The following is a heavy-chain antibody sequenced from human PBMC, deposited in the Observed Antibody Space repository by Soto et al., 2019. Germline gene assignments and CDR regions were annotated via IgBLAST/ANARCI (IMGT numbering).Heavy chain of an antibody. Sequence: PGGSLRLSCAASGFTFSSYAMSWVRQAPGKGLEWVSAISGSGGSTYYADSVKGRFTISRDNSKNTLYLQMNSLRAEDTAVYYCAKEPNWYSSGWHYFDYWGQGTLVTVSS. CDR3: AKEPNWYSSGWHYFDY. CDR2: ISGSGGST. J-gene: IGHJ4*02. D-gene: IGHD6-19*01. V-gene: IGHV3-23*01. CDR1: GFTFSSYA.